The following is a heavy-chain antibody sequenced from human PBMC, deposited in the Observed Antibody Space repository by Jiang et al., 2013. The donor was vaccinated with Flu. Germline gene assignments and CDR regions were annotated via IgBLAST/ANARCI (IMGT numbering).Heavy chain of an antibody. CDR1: GGSINSYY. D-gene: IGHD1-26*01. CDR2: IYDSGST. CDR3: ARRGYLNWFDP. J-gene: IGHJ5*02. Sequence: LLKPSETLSLTCTVSGGSINSYYWSWIRQPPGKGLEWIGYIYDSGSTNYSPSLKSRLTISIDTSKNQFSLKLSSVTAADTAVYYCARRGYLNWFDPWGQGTLVTVSS. V-gene: IGHV4-59*08.